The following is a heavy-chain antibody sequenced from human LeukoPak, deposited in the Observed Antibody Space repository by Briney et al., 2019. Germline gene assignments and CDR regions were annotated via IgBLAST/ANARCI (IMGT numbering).Heavy chain of an antibody. Sequence: ASVKVSCKAPGYTFTGYYMHWVRQAPGQGLEWMGWINPNSCGTNYTQKFQGRVTMTRDTSISTAYMELSRLRSDDTAVYYCARELLAVAGTLNPWGQGTLVTVSS. J-gene: IGHJ5*02. V-gene: IGHV1-2*02. CDR1: GYTFTGYY. CDR3: ARELLAVAGTLNP. D-gene: IGHD6-19*01. CDR2: INPNSCGT.